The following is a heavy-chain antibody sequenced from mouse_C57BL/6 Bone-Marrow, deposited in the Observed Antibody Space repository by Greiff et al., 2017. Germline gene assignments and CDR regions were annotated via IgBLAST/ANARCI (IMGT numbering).Heavy chain of an antibody. D-gene: IGHD2-3*01. CDR2: IYPGGGYT. Sequence: QVQLQQSGAELVRPGTSVKMSCKASGYTFTNYWIGWAKQRPGHGLEWIGDIYPGGGYTNYNEKFKGKATLTADKSSSTAYMQFSSLTSEDSAIYYCAVYDGYYGNYWGQGTSVTVSS. CDR3: AVYDGYYGNY. CDR1: GYTFTNYW. V-gene: IGHV1-63*01. J-gene: IGHJ4*01.